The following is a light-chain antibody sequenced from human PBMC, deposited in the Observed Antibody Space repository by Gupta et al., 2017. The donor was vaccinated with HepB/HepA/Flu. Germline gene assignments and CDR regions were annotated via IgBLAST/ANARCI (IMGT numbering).Light chain of an antibody. CDR3: SSFTGNNNYV. CDR1: SIDIAVYNY. J-gene: IGLJ1*01. Sequence: SALTQPPSSTGSPRQSSTISCTGTSIDIAVYNYFSWYQQRPGKAPKIIIYEVTKRPAGVPDRCSGSKTANTASLTVAGLQAEDEADYYCSSFTGNNNYVFGTGTQVTVL. V-gene: IGLV2-8*01. CDR2: EVT.